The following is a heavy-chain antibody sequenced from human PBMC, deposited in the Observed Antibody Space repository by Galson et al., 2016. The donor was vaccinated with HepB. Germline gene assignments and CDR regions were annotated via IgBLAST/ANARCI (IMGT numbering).Heavy chain of an antibody. J-gene: IGHJ4*02. CDR3: ARADRYGSGSYNVY. V-gene: IGHV1-18*01. CDR2: ISPSNGHT. CDR1: GYTFTNYG. D-gene: IGHD3-10*01. Sequence: SVKVSCKASGYTFTNYGVGWVRLAPGQGLEWMGWISPSNGHTNYAQILQGRLPLTTDTSTSTAYMEVSSLRSDDTAVYYCARADRYGSGSYNVYWGQGTLVTVSS.